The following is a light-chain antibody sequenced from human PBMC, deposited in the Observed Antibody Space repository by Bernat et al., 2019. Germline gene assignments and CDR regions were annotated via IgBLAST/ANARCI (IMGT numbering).Light chain of an antibody. CDR2: EAS. J-gene: IGKJ1*01. Sequence: DIVMTQSPLSLPVTPGEPASISCRSSQSLLHSNGYNYLDWYLQKPGQSPQLLIFEASNRFYGVPERFGGSGSGSDFTLNISRVETEYVGIYYSMQSPLLPWTFGQGTKVEIK. CDR3: MQSPLLPWT. V-gene: IGKV2D-29*02. CDR1: QSLLHSNGYNY.